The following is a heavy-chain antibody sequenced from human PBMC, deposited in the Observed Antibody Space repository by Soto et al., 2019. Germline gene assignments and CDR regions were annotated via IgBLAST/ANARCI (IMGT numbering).Heavy chain of an antibody. CDR3: AKGPYSNSYFDY. D-gene: IGHD4-4*01. CDR2: ISYDGSNK. Sequence: QVQLVESGGGVVQPGRSLRLSCAASGFTFSSYGMHWVRQAPGKGLEWVAVISYDGSNKYYADSVKGRFTISRDNSKNTLYLQMNSLRAEDTAVYSCAKGPYSNSYFDYLGQGTLVTVSS. J-gene: IGHJ4*02. CDR1: GFTFSSYG. V-gene: IGHV3-30*18.